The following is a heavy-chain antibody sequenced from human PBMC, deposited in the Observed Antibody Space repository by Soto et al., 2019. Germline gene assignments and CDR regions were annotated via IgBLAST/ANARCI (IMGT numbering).Heavy chain of an antibody. CDR3: AKGVKPYYNDAWGSYRSPVRPYYFAY. D-gene: IGHD3-16*02. Sequence: SETLSLTCAVYGGSFSGYYWRWVRQRPGKGLEWIGESNHSGSTNYNPSLKSRVTISVDTSKNQFSLKRSSGTAADTAVYYCAKGVKPYYNDAWGSYRSPVRPYYFAYSGQGPLVPVSS. V-gene: IGHV4-34*01. CDR1: GGSFSGYY. CDR2: SNHSGST. J-gene: IGHJ4*02.